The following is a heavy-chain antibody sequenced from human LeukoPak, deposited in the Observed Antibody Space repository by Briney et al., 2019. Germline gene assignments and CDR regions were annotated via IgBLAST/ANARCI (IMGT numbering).Heavy chain of an antibody. V-gene: IGHV3-20*04. CDR1: GFTFDDYG. Sequence: TGGSLRLSCAASGFTFDDYGMSWVRQAPGKGLEWVSGINWNGGSTGYADSVKGRFTISRDNAKSSLYLQMNSLRAEDTAVYYCARVFTSHSDYWGQGTLVTVSS. CDR2: INWNGGST. J-gene: IGHJ4*02. CDR3: ARVFTSHSDY. D-gene: IGHD3-10*01.